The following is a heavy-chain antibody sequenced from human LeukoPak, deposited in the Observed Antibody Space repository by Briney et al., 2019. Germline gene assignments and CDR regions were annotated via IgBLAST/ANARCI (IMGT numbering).Heavy chain of an antibody. D-gene: IGHD2-15*01. V-gene: IGHV1-2*02. CDR3: ARDHYCSGGSCYWRFDY. CDR1: GYTFTGYY. CDR2: INPNSGGT. Sequence: ASVKVSCKASGYTFTGYYMHWVRQAPGQGLVWMGWINPNSGGTDYAQKFQGRVTMTRDTSISTAYMELSRLRSDDTAVYYCARDHYCSGGSCYWRFDYWGQGTLVTVSS. J-gene: IGHJ4*02.